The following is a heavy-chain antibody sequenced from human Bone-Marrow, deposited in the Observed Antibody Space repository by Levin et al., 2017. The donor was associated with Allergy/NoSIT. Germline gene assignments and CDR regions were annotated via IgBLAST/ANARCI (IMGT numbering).Heavy chain of an antibody. J-gene: IGHJ5*02. Sequence: SCAASGFTFSDHWMDWVRQAPGKGLEWLATISEDGDKTFDVDSVRGRFTISRDNSKNTLYLQMNSLRAEDTAVYYCARGGELEDCGGGSCYEGYNWFDPWGQGTLVTVSS. CDR1: GFTFSDHW. D-gene: IGHD2-15*01. CDR3: ARGGELEDCGGGSCYEGYNWFDP. V-gene: IGHV3-7*01. CDR2: ISEDGDKT.